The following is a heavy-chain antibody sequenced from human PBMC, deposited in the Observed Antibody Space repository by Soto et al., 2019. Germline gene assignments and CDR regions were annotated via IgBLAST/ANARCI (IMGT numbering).Heavy chain of an antibody. CDR2: MGYSGYT. Sequence: SETLSLTCSVSGGSISGYYCSWFRQPPGKGLEWIGYMGYSGYTSYNPSLKSRVTISVDTSKNQFSLKLSSVTAADTAVYYCASVRRGGYDSLRYYYGMDVWGQGTTVTVSS. D-gene: IGHD5-12*01. V-gene: IGHV4-59*08. CDR1: GGSISGYY. CDR3: ASVRRGGYDSLRYYYGMDV. J-gene: IGHJ6*02.